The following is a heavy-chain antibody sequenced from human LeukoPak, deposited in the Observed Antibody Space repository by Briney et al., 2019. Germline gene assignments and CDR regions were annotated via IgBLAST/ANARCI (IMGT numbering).Heavy chain of an antibody. CDR2: IFYSGNT. V-gene: IGHV4-39*01. D-gene: IGHD3-3*01. Sequence: PSETLSLTCTVSGGSIRSCGHNWDWLRPPPGQGLEYIGSIFYSGNTYYNPSLKSRVTISVDTSKNQFSLKLSSVTAADTAVYYCARRPKQPGFWSGYVDYWGQGTLVTVSS. J-gene: IGHJ4*02. CDR1: GGSIRSCGHN. CDR3: ARRPKQPGFWSGYVDY.